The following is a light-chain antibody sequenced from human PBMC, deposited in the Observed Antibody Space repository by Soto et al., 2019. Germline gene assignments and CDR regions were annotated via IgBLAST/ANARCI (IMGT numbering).Light chain of an antibody. Sequence: EFVLTQSPGTLSLSPGERATLSCRASQTVRSNYLAWYQQKPGQAPRLLIYDASSRATGIPDRFSGGGSGTDSTLTISRLEPEDFAVYYCQQFSSYPLTFGGGTKVDIK. J-gene: IGKJ4*01. CDR3: QQFSSYPLT. CDR1: QTVRSNY. V-gene: IGKV3-20*01. CDR2: DAS.